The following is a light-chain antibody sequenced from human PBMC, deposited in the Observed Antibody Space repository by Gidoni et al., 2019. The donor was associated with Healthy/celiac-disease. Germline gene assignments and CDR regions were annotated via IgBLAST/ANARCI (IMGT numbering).Light chain of an antibody. CDR3: MQALQTPRT. J-gene: IGKJ1*01. CDR1: QSLLHSNEYKY. CDR2: LGS. Sequence: DSVMTQSTLSLRVTPGEPASISCRSSQSLLHSNEYKYLDWYLQKPGQSPQLLIYLGSNRASGVPDRFSGSGSGTDFTLKISRVEAEDVGVYYCMQALQTPRTFGQGTKVEIK. V-gene: IGKV2-28*01.